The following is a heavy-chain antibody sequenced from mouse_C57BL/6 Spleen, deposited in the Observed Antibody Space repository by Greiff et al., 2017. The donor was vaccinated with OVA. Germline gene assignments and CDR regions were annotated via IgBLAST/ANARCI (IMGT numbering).Heavy chain of an antibody. CDR3: ARDYYGSSYTPHFDY. Sequence: EVMLVESGGGLVKPGGSLKLSCAASGFTFSSYAMSWVRQTPEKRLEWVATISDGGSYTYYPDNVKGRFTISRDNAKNNLYLQMSHLKSEDTAMYYCARDYYGSSYTPHFDYWGQGTTLTVSS. D-gene: IGHD1-1*01. CDR1: GFTFSSYA. CDR2: ISDGGSYT. J-gene: IGHJ2*01. V-gene: IGHV5-4*01.